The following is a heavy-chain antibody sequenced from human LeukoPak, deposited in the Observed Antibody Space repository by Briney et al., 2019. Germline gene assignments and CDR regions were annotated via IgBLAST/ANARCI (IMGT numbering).Heavy chain of an antibody. V-gene: IGHV3-48*02. Sequence: PGGSLRLSCAASGFTFSTYGMNWVRQAPGKGLEWVSYISSTGNTIYYADSVKGRFTISRDSGRSSLYLQMNSLRDEDTAVYYCARDTYGGNSNDYWGQGTLVTVSS. D-gene: IGHD4-23*01. CDR1: GFTFSTYG. J-gene: IGHJ4*02. CDR3: ARDTYGGNSNDY. CDR2: ISSTGNTI.